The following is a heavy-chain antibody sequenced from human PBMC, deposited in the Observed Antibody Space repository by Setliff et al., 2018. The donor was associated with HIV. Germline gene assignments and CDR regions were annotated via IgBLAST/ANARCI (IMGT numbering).Heavy chain of an antibody. V-gene: IGHV4-59*11. CDR2: VYSTGST. CDR1: GGSIENLY. D-gene: IGHD7-27*01. J-gene: IGHJ6*03. CDR3: ASTSMGMTRKPIWYYHMDV. Sequence: WETLSLTCTVSGGSIENLYWTWIRQPSGRGLEWIGYVYSTGSTKYNPSLKSRATMSDDTSKNQISLTLTSVSAADTAVYYCASTSMGMTRKPIWYYHMDVWGHGITVTVS.